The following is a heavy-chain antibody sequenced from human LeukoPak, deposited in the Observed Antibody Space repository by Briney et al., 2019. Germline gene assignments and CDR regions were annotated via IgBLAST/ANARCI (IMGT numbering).Heavy chain of an antibody. CDR2: INTDGSST. CDR3: ARVLVAGTGWFDY. V-gene: IGHV3-74*01. Sequence: GGSLRLSCAASGFTFSSYWMHWVRQAPGKGLVWGSRINTDGSSTRSADSVKGRFTISGDNAKNTLFLQMNSLRDEDTAVYYCARVLVAGTGWFDYWGQGTLVTVSS. J-gene: IGHJ4*02. CDR1: GFTFSSYW. D-gene: IGHD6-19*01.